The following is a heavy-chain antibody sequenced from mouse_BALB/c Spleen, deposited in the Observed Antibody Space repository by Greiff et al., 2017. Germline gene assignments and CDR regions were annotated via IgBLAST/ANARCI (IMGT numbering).Heavy chain of an antibody. Sequence: VQLQESGPELVKPGASVRISCKASGYTFTSYYIHWVKQRPGQGLEWIGWIYPGNVNTKYNEKFKGKATLTADKSSSTAYMQLSSLTSEDSAVYFCARANWDYWGQGTTLTVSS. J-gene: IGHJ2*01. D-gene: IGHD4-1*01. CDR2: IYPGNVNT. V-gene: IGHV1S56*01. CDR3: ARANWDY. CDR1: GYTFTSYY.